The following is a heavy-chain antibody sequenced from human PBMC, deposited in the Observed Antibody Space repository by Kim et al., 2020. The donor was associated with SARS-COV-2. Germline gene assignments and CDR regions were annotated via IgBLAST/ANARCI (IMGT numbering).Heavy chain of an antibody. D-gene: IGHD6-13*01. CDR1: GYTFTSYA. J-gene: IGHJ4*02. Sequence: ASVNVSCKASGYTFTSYAMNWVRQAPGQGLEWMGWINTNTGNPTYAQGFTGRFVFSLDTSVSTAYLQISSLKAEDTAVYYCARSSSSWYGYFDYFDYWGQGTLVTVSS. CDR2: INTNTGNP. CDR3: ARSSSSWYGYFDYFDY. V-gene: IGHV7-4-1*02.